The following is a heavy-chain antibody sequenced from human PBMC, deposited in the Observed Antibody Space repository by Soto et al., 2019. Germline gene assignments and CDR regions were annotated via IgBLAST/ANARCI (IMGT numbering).Heavy chain of an antibody. CDR2: IYYSGST. V-gene: IGHV4-59*01. CDR3: ARGVGVVARAFDI. J-gene: IGHJ3*02. D-gene: IGHD5-12*01. CDR1: GGSISSYY. Sequence: QVQLQESGPGLVKPSETLSLTCTVSGGSISSYYWSWIRQPPGKGLEWIGYIYYSGSTNYNPSLKSRVTISVDTSKNQFSLKLSSVTAADTAVYYCARGVGVVARAFDIWGQGTMVTVSS.